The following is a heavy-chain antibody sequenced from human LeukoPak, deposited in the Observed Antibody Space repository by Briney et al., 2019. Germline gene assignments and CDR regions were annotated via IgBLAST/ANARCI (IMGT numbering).Heavy chain of an antibody. CDR1: GGSFSDYY. J-gene: IGHJ4*02. CDR3: ARHRVGAGKYFDY. Sequence: SETLSLTCAVYGGSFSDYYWSWIRQSPGKGLEWIGEVNHSGSTNYNPSLKSRVTISVDTSKNQFSLKLSSVTAADTAVYYCARHRVGAGKYFDYWGQGTLVTAS. V-gene: IGHV4-34*01. CDR2: VNHSGST. D-gene: IGHD1-26*01.